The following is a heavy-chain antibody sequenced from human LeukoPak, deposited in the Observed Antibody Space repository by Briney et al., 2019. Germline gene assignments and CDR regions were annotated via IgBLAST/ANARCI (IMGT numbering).Heavy chain of an antibody. Sequence: GGSLRLSCAASGFTFSSYWMSWVRQAPGKGLEWVANIKQDGSEKYYVDSVKGRFTISRDNAKNSLYLQMNSLRAEDTAVYYCARERYCSSTSCEHYYHYYYMDVWGKGTTVTVSS. CDR2: IKQDGSEK. V-gene: IGHV3-7*01. D-gene: IGHD2-2*01. J-gene: IGHJ6*03. CDR3: ARERYCSSTSCEHYYHYYYMDV. CDR1: GFTFSSYW.